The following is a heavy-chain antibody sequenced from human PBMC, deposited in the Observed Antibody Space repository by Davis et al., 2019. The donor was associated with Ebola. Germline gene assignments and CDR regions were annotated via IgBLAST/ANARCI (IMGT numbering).Heavy chain of an antibody. CDR1: GFTFSTYS. CDR2: ISSDSDYI. CDR3: ASVSYGLDY. D-gene: IGHD5-18*01. Sequence: GGSLRLSCAASGFTFSTYSMSWVRQAPGKGLEWVSSISSDSDYIYYADSAKGRFTISRDNAKNSLYLQMNSLRAEDTAVYYCASVSYGLDYWGQGTLVTVSS. V-gene: IGHV3-21*04. J-gene: IGHJ4*02.